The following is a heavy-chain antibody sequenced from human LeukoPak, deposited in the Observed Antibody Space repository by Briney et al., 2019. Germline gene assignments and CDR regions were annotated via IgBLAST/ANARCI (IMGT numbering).Heavy chain of an antibody. CDR2: IIPIFGTA. Sequence: GASVKVSCKASGGTFSSYAISWVRQAPRQGLEWMGGIIPIFGTANYAQKFQGRVTITADESTSTAYMELSSLRSEDTAVYYCALQLPHAFDIWGQGTMVTVSS. J-gene: IGHJ3*02. D-gene: IGHD2-2*01. CDR1: GGTFSSYA. CDR3: ALQLPHAFDI. V-gene: IGHV1-69*01.